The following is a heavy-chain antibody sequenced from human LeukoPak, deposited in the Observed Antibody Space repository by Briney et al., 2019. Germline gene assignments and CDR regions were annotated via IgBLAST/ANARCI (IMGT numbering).Heavy chain of an antibody. CDR3: AKDYYGSGTYFYSYSYMDV. J-gene: IGHJ6*03. D-gene: IGHD3-10*01. Sequence: QPGGSLTLSCAGSAFSFSIYAMIWLRQGPGKGLEWGSGISGSGYSTNYADSVKGRITISRDNSKDTLYLQMHSLRAEDTAVYYCAKDYYGSGTYFYSYSYMDVWGKGTTVTVSS. V-gene: IGHV3-23*01. CDR1: AFSFSIYA. CDR2: ISGSGYST.